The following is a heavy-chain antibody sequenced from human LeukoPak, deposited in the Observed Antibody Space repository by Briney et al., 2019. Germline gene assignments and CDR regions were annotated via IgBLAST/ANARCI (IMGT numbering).Heavy chain of an antibody. CDR2: ISGSGGST. CDR3: AKPVYGSGSSDTV. D-gene: IGHD3-10*01. Sequence: GGSLRLSCAASGFTFSSYAMSWVRQAPGKGLEWVSAISGSGGSTYYADSVKGRFTISRDNSENTLYLQMNSLRAEDTAVYYCAKPVYGSGSSDTVWGQGTLVTVSS. J-gene: IGHJ4*02. V-gene: IGHV3-23*01. CDR1: GFTFSSYA.